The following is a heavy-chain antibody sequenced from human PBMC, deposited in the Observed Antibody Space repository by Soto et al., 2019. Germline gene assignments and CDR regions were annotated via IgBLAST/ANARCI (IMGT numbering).Heavy chain of an antibody. D-gene: IGHD6-19*01. CDR3: ARGIEGWYQGRYYYGMDV. Sequence: SETMSLTCTVSGGSVSSGSYYWSWIRQPPGKGLEWIGYIYYSGSTNYNPSLKSRVTISVDTSKNQFSLKLSSVTAADTAVYYCARGIEGWYQGRYYYGMDVWGQGTTVTVSS. J-gene: IGHJ6*02. CDR2: IYYSGST. V-gene: IGHV4-61*01. CDR1: GGSVSSGSYY.